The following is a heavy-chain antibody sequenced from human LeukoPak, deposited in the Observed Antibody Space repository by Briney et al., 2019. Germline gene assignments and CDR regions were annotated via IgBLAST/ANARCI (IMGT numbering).Heavy chain of an antibody. Sequence: ASVKVSCKASGYTFTNYAIHWVRQAPGQRLEWMGWINAGNGNTKYSQKFQGRVTITRDTSASTAYMELSSLRSEDTAVYYCARRASSYYDSTGIDYWGQGTLVTVSS. CDR3: ARRASSYYDSTGIDY. CDR2: INAGNGNT. V-gene: IGHV1-3*01. J-gene: IGHJ4*02. CDR1: GYTFTNYA. D-gene: IGHD3-22*01.